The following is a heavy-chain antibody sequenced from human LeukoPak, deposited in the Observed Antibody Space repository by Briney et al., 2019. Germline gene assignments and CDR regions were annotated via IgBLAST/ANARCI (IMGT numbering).Heavy chain of an antibody. D-gene: IGHD2-21*01. CDR2: IYSGGST. V-gene: IGHV3-53*01. CDR1: GFTVSNNY. J-gene: IGHJ4*02. Sequence: PAGYLCCSCAAPGFTVSNNYLGWVGPGPGIGLEWVSVIYSGGSTYYADSVKGRFSISRDNSKNTLYLQMNSLRAEDTAVYYCARDIRGGELVLDYWGQGTLVTVSS. CDR3: ARDIRGGELVLDY.